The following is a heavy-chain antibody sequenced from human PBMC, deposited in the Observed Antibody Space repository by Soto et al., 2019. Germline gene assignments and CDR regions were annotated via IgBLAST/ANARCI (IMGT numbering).Heavy chain of an antibody. CDR1: GGSFSGYY. CDR2: INHSGST. J-gene: IGHJ4*02. CDR3: ARVLAF. V-gene: IGHV4-34*01. Sequence: SETLSLTCAVYGGSFSGYYWSWIRQPPGKGLEWIGEINHSGSTNYNPSLKSRVTISVDTSKNQFSLKLSSVTAADTAVYYCARVLAFWGQGTLVTVSS.